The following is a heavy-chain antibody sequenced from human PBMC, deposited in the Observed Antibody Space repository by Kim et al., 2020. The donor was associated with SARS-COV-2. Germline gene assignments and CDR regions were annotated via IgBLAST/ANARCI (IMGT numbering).Heavy chain of an antibody. J-gene: IGHJ6*02. CDR1: GFTFSSYS. V-gene: IGHV3-21*01. CDR2: ISSSSSYI. D-gene: IGHD3-9*01. Sequence: GGSLRLSCAASGFTFSSYSMNWVRQAPGKGLEWVSSISSSSSYIYYADSVKGRFTISRDNAKNSLYLQMNSLRAEDTAVYYCARDLMGLRYFDWLLTEGMDVWGQGTQVTVSS. CDR3: ARDLMGLRYFDWLLTEGMDV.